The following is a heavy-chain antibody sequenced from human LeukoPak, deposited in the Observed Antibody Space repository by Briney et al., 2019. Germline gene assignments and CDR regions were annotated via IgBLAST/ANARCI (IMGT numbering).Heavy chain of an antibody. CDR3: ARALRYCMYGSRYLGYFDH. D-gene: IGHD2-15*01. J-gene: IGHJ4*02. V-gene: IGHV4-38-2*02. Sequence: SETLSLTCTVDGYSISSGYYWGWIRQPPGKGLEWIGSLWHSGTTSYSPSLKSRVTISVDTSKNQFSLKLSSVTAADTAVYYCARALRYCMYGSRYLGYFDHWGQGTPVTVSS. CDR1: GYSISSGYY. CDR2: LWHSGTT.